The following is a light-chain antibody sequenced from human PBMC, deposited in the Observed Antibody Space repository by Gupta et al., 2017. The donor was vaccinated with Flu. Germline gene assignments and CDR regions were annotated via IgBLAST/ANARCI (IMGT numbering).Light chain of an antibody. CDR3: QQSHT. Sequence: SASVGDRVTITCRARQNIGHYLNWYQQKAEKAPRLLIYAPSTLQSRVPSSLSGSESGTDFTLTITRLQPEDFATYYCQQSHTFGQGTKVEIK. CDR2: APS. J-gene: IGKJ4*01. CDR1: QNIGHY. V-gene: IGKV1-39*01.